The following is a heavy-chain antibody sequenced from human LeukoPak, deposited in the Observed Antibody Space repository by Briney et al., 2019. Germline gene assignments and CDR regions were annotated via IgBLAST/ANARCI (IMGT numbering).Heavy chain of an antibody. V-gene: IGHV4-30-4*01. J-gene: IGHJ4*02. CDR3: ARAANYDLLTGFLVIDY. CDR2: IYYSGSI. Sequence: PSETLSLTCTVSGGSISSGDYYWSCVRQPPGKGLEWIGYIYYSGSIHFNPSFKSRLAISVDTSKNQFSLRLSSVTAADTAVYYCARAANYDLLTGFLVIDYWGQGTLVTVSS. CDR1: GGSISSGDYY. D-gene: IGHD3-9*01.